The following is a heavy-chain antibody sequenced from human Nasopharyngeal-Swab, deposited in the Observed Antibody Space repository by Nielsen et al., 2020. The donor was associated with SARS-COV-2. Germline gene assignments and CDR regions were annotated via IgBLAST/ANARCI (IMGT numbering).Heavy chain of an antibody. CDR2: IWYDGSNK. D-gene: IGHD5-12*01. V-gene: IGHV3-33*01. J-gene: IGHJ6*02. Sequence: WIRQPPGKGLEWVAVIWYDGSNKYYADSVKGRFTISRDNSKNTLYLQMNSLRAEDTAVYYCARDDSPSGSYYYYYYGMDVWGQGTTVTVSS. CDR3: ARDDSPSGSYYYYYYGMDV.